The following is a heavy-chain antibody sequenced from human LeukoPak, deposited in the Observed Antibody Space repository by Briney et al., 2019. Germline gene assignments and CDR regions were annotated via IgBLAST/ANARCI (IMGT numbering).Heavy chain of an antibody. V-gene: IGHV1-2*02. J-gene: IGHJ5*02. CDR2: INPNSGGT. Sequence: ASVKVSCKASGYTFTGYYMHWVRQAPGQGLEWMGWINPNSGGTNYAQKFQGRVTMTRDTSISTAYMELSRLRSDDTAVYYCARGYCSGGSCYSGFLYWFDPWGQGTLVTVSS. D-gene: IGHD2-15*01. CDR1: GYTFTGYY. CDR3: ARGYCSGGSCYSGFLYWFDP.